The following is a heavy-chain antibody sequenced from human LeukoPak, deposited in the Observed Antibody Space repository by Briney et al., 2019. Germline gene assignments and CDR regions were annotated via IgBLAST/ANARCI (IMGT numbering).Heavy chain of an antibody. D-gene: IGHD2-2*01. Sequence: GASVKVSCKASGYTFNNHYMYWVRQAPGQGLEWMGVINPSGGSTSYAQKFQGRVTMTRDTSTRTVYMEVNSLRSEDTAVYYCAIHCISISCHSPRWGQGTLVTVSS. CDR1: GYTFNNHY. V-gene: IGHV1-46*02. CDR2: INPSGGST. CDR3: AIHCISISCHSPR. J-gene: IGHJ4*02.